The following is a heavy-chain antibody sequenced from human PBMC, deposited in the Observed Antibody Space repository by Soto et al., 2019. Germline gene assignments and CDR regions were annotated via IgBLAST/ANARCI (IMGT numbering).Heavy chain of an antibody. J-gene: IGHJ3*02. CDR3: ARFLVGGTRSYAFDI. CDR1: GYTFTSYG. Sequence: ASVKVSCKASGYTFTSYGISWVRQAPGQGLEWMGWISAYNGNTNYAQKLQGRVTMTTDTSTSTAYMELRSLRSDDTAVYYCARFLVGGTRSYAFDIWGQGTMVTVSS. CDR2: ISAYNGNT. V-gene: IGHV1-18*01. D-gene: IGHD1-26*01.